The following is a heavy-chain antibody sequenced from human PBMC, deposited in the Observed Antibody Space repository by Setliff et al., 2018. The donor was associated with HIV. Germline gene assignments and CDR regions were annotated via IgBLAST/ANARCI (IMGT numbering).Heavy chain of an antibody. CDR2: IIPIVGIP. CDR3: ARSTDSSSFDY. D-gene: IGHD6-13*01. V-gene: IGHV1-69*10. CDR1: GGTFSYYT. Sequence: GASVKVSCKASGGTFSYYTFTWVRQAPGQGLEWLGGIIPIVGIPNYAQKFQGRVSITADKSAITAYMELSSLRSEDTAVYYCARSTDSSSFDYWGQGTLVTVSS. J-gene: IGHJ4*02.